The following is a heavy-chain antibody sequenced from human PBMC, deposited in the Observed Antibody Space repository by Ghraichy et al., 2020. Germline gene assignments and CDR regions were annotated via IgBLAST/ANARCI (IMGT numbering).Heavy chain of an antibody. Sequence: SETLSLTCTVSGGSISSYYWRWIRQPAGKGLEWIGRIYTSGSTNYNPSLKSRVTMSVDTSKNQFSLKLSSVTAADTAVYYCAREEVVVPAAIEGYYYGMDVWGQGTTVTVSS. CDR2: IYTSGST. CDR3: AREEVVVPAAIEGYYYGMDV. CDR1: GGSISSYY. V-gene: IGHV4-4*07. D-gene: IGHD2-2*01. J-gene: IGHJ6*02.